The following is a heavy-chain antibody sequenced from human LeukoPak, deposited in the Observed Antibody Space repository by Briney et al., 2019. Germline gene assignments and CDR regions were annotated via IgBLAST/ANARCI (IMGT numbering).Heavy chain of an antibody. D-gene: IGHD1-26*01. CDR3: ARDRRPGATSRESSGLPDY. J-gene: IGHJ4*02. CDR2: ISSYNGNT. CDR1: GYSFTGYY. V-gene: IGHV1-18*04. Sequence: ASVTVTCTSSGYSFTGYYKHLVRQAHGQGIEWKGWISSYNGNTKYAQKLQGRVTMTTDTSTSTAYMERRSLRSDDTAVYSCARDRRPGATSRESSGLPDYWGQGNLVTVSS.